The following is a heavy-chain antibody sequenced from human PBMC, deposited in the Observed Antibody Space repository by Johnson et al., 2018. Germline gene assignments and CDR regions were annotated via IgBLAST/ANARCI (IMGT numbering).Heavy chain of an antibody. Sequence: EVQLLESGGGLVQPGGSLRLSCAASGFTFSSYGMSWVRQAPGKGLEWVSAISGSGGSTYYADSVTGRSTISRDNSKNTLYLQMNSLRAEDTAGYYCASWWVAFDAEYFQHLGQGTLVTVSS. D-gene: IGHD2-15*01. V-gene: IGHV3-23*01. CDR3: ASWWVAFDAEYFQH. J-gene: IGHJ1*01. CDR1: GFTFSSYG. CDR2: ISGSGGST.